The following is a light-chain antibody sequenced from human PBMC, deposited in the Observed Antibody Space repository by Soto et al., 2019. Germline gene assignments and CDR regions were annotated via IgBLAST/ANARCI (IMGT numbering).Light chain of an antibody. V-gene: IGLV2-14*03. CDR3: SSSTSNRIYV. Sequence: QSALTQPTSVSGSPGQSITISCTGNHNDIGTYDYVSWYQQHPGRAPRLLIHGVTTRPSGISGRFSASKSGLTASLTISGLQPEDEADYYCSSSTSNRIYVFGPGTKV. CDR2: GVT. CDR1: HNDIGTYDY. J-gene: IGLJ1*01.